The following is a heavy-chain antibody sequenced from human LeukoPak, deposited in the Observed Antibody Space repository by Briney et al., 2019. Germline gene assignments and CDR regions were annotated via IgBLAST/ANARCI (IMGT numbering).Heavy chain of an antibody. J-gene: IGHJ3*02. V-gene: IGHV3-23*01. Sequence: GGSLRLSCAASGFTFSSYAMSWVRQAPGKGLEWVSAISGRGSSTYYADSVKGRFTISRDNSKNTLYLQMNSLRAEDTAVYYCAKDDDYGDPLGAFDIWGQGTMVTVSS. CDR1: GFTFSSYA. CDR2: ISGRGSST. D-gene: IGHD4-17*01. CDR3: AKDDDYGDPLGAFDI.